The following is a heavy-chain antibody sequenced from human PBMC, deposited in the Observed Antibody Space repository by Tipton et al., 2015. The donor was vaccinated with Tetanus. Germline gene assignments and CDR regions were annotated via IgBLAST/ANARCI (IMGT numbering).Heavy chain of an antibody. Sequence: QVQLVQSGAEVKKPGASVKVSCKASGYTLTSYHMHWVRQAPGQGLEWMGIINPIGGSTSYAQKFQGRITMTGDTSTSTVYMDLNSLRSEDTAVYFCARGLPREPSYLDYWGQGKQVTVSS. D-gene: IGHD1-26*01. J-gene: IGHJ4*02. CDR2: INPIGGST. V-gene: IGHV1-46*01. CDR3: ARGLPREPSYLDY. CDR1: GYTLTSYH.